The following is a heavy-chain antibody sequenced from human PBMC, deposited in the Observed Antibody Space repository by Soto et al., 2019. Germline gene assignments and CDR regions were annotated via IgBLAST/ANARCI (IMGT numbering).Heavy chain of an antibody. Sequence: ASVKVSGKASGYTFTNYDINWVRQAPGQGLEWMGWMNPNSGNTGYAQKFQGRVTMTRDTSIRTAYMELSSLRSEDTAMYYCARADAAYYGMDVWGQGTTVTVSS. V-gene: IGHV1-8*01. J-gene: IGHJ6*02. CDR3: ARADAAYYGMDV. CDR2: MNPNSGNT. CDR1: GYTFTNYD.